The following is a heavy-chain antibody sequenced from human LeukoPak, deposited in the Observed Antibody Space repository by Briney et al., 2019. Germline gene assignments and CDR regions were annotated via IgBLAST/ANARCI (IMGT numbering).Heavy chain of an antibody. Sequence: GASVKVSCKASGYDFTGFFMHWVRQAPGQGLEWMGWISPNSGGTNYAQKFQGRVTMTRDTSISTAYMELNRLTSDDTAVYYCARDGNFDIWGQGTVVTVYS. V-gene: IGHV1-2*02. D-gene: IGHD4-23*01. CDR2: ISPNSGGT. CDR3: ARDGNFDI. CDR1: GYDFTGFF. J-gene: IGHJ3*02.